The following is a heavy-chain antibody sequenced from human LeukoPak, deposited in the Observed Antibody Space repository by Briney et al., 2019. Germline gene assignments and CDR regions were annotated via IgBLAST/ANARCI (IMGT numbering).Heavy chain of an antibody. CDR3: ARDLESELRPYFDY. V-gene: IGHV1-2*02. J-gene: IGHJ4*02. Sequence: ASVKVSCKASGYSFTAYYIHWVRQAPGQGLEWMGWINPNSGGTNYAQKFQGRVTMTRDTSISTAYMELSRLRSDDTAVYYCARDLESELRPYFDYWGQGTLVTVSS. CDR2: INPNSGGT. CDR1: GYSFTAYY. D-gene: IGHD1-26*01.